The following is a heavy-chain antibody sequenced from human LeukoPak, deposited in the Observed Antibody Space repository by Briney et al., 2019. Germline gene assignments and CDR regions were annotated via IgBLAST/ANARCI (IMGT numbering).Heavy chain of an antibody. J-gene: IGHJ3*02. CDR3: ARRETVVTSGAFDI. Sequence: SETLSLTCTVSGGSISSYYWSWIRPPPGKGLEWIGYIYYSGSTNYNPSLKSRVTISVDTSKNQFSLKLSSVTAADTAVYYCARRETVVTSGAFDIWGQGTMVTVSS. D-gene: IGHD4-23*01. CDR1: GGSISSYY. CDR2: IYYSGST. V-gene: IGHV4-59*01.